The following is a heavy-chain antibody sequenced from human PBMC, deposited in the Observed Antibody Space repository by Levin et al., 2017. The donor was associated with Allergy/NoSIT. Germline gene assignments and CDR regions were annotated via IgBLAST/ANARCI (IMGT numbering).Heavy chain of an antibody. CDR1: GFTFDDYA. J-gene: IGHJ3*02. CDR3: GRDNSGLSDAFDI. Sequence: GGSLRLSCAASGFTFDDYAMHWVRQAPGKGLEWVSGISWNSGSIGYADSVKGRITITRDNAKNSLYLQMNDVLTEDTALYYCGRDNSGLSDAFDIWGQGTMVIVSS. D-gene: IGHD6-25*01. V-gene: IGHV3-9*01. CDR2: ISWNSGSI.